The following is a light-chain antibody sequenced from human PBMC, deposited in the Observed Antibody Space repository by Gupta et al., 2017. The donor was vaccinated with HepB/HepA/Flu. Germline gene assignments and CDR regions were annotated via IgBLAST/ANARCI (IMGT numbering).Light chain of an antibody. V-gene: IGLV2-14*01. CDR2: AVS. CDR3: NSLTSTSSLEV. J-gene: IGLJ2*01. Sequence: SPMTRPASAPGSPGPPITISCTGTSSDVSCYQQHPGKAPKLMIYAVSNRPARVSYRFSGSKSGDTASLTIAGLQAENEADYYCNSLTSTSSLEVFGGGTKVTVL. CDR1: SSDV.